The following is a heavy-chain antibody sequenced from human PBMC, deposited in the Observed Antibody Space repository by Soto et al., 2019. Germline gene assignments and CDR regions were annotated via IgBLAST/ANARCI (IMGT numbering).Heavy chain of an antibody. Sequence: GGSLRLSCAASGLTFTNYATSWVRQAPGKGLEWVSAISSSGVSLHYADSVRGRFSISRDNSQNTLYLQMNSLRAEDTAVYYCAKDRGTNYYYGMDVWGQGTTVTVSS. D-gene: IGHD1-7*01. CDR3: AKDRGTNYYYGMDV. V-gene: IGHV3-23*01. J-gene: IGHJ6*02. CDR2: ISSSGVSL. CDR1: GLTFTNYA.